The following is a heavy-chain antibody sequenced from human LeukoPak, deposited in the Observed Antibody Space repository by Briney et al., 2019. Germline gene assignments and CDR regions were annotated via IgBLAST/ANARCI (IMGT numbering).Heavy chain of an antibody. D-gene: IGHD5-24*01. J-gene: IGHJ4*02. CDR1: GGSFSGYY. V-gene: IGHV4-34*01. Sequence: SETLSLTCAVYGGSFSGYYWSWIRQPPGKGLEWIGEINHSGSTNYNPSLKSRVTISVDTSKNQFSLKLSSVTAADTAVYYCARGDGMATTYFDYWGQGTLVTVSS. CDR2: INHSGST. CDR3: ARGDGMATTYFDY.